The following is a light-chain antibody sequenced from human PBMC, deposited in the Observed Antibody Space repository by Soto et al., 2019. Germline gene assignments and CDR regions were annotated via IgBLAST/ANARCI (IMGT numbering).Light chain of an antibody. CDR2: KAS. V-gene: IGKV1-5*03. CDR3: QQYNSYSRT. CDR1: QTISSW. J-gene: IGKJ1*01. Sequence: IQITQSPSTLSGSVGDRVTITCRASQTISSWLAWYQQKPGKAPKLLIYKASSLESGVPSRFSGSGSGTEFTLTISSLQPDDFATYYGQQYNSYSRTFGQGTKVDI.